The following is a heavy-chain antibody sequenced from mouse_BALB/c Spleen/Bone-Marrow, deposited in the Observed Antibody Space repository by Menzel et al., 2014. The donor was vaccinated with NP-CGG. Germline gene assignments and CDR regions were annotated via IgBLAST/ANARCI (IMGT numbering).Heavy chain of an antibody. Sequence: EVQWVESGGGLVQPGGSRKLSCAASGFTFSDYGMAWVRQAPGKGPEWVAFISNLAYSIYYADTVTGRFTISRENAKNTLYLEMSSLRSEDTAMYYCARDYYGSSYWYFDVWGAGTTVTVSS. CDR2: ISNLAYSI. J-gene: IGHJ1*01. D-gene: IGHD1-1*01. CDR1: GFTFSDYG. CDR3: ARDYYGSSYWYFDV. V-gene: IGHV5-15*02.